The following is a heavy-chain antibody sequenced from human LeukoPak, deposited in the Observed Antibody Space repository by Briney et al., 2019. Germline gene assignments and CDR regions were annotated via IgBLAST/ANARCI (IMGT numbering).Heavy chain of an antibody. J-gene: IGHJ3*02. CDR1: GSTFTDYY. D-gene: IGHD3-3*01. V-gene: IGHV1-2*02. CDR2: INPRTGST. Sequence: ASVKVSCKASGSTFTDYYIHWVRQAPGQGLGWMGGINPRTGSTNYPQKFQARVTITRYTSISTVNMELSGRRSDEPTVYFCARDYDDAFDIWGQGTMVTVSS. CDR3: ARDYDDAFDI.